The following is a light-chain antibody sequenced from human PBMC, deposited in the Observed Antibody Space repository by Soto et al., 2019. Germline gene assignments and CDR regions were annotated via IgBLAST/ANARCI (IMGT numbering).Light chain of an antibody. V-gene: IGLV1-51*01. CDR3: ATWDRSLSAWL. Sequence: QSALTQPPSLSAAPGQTVTISCYGGSSNIGNNYVSWYQQVAGTTPKLLIFDNNKRPSGIPDRFSGSKSGTSATLGIAGLPTGDAADYYFATWDRSLSAWLFGGGTQLTVL. CDR2: DNN. J-gene: IGLJ7*01. CDR1: SSNIGNNY.